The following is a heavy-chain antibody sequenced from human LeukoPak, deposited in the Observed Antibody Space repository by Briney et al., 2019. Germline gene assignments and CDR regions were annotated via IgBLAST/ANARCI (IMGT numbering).Heavy chain of an antibody. CDR2: INHSGST. D-gene: IGHD3-3*01. CDR1: GGSFSGYC. V-gene: IGHV4-34*01. Sequence: SETLSLTCAVYGGSFSGYCWSWIRQPPGKGLEWIGEINHSGSTNYNPSLKSRVTISVDTSKNQFSLKLSSVTAADTAVYYCARGPDFYDFWSGYWDYWGQGTLVTVSS. CDR3: ARGPDFYDFWSGYWDY. J-gene: IGHJ4*02.